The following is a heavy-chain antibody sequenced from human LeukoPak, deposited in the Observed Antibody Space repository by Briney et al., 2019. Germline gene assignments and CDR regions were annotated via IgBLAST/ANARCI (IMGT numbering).Heavy chain of an antibody. D-gene: IGHD3-10*01. CDR2: IRYDGSNK. Sequence: TGGSLRLSCAASGFTFSGYGMHWVRQAPGKGLEWVAFIRYDGSNKYYADSVKGRFTISRDNSKNTLYLQMNSLRAEDTAVYYCATQMVRGVFYYYYMDVWGKGTTVTISS. CDR1: GFTFSGYG. CDR3: ATQMVRGVFYYYYMDV. J-gene: IGHJ6*03. V-gene: IGHV3-30*02.